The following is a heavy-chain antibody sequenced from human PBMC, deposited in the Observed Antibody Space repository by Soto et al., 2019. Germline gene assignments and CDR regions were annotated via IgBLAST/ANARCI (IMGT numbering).Heavy chain of an antibody. CDR3: VIDARLASF. V-gene: IGHV3-11*06. D-gene: IGHD6-19*01. Sequence: QVQLVESGGGLVKPGGSLRISCAASGFTFSDFYMNWLRQTPGKGLEWLAYISGSGSGTNYADSVKGRFTISRDNVKNSLYLQMNSLRIEDTAVYYCVIDARLASFWGLGTLVTVSS. CDR2: ISGSGSGT. CDR1: GFTFSDFY. J-gene: IGHJ4*02.